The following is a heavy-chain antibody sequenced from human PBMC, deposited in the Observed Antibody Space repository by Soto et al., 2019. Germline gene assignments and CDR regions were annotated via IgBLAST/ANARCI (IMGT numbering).Heavy chain of an antibody. V-gene: IGHV3-30*18. D-gene: IGHD3-22*01. J-gene: IGHJ4*02. CDR3: AKDLKYYYDSSGYFVY. CDR1: GFTFSAYG. Sequence: GGSLRLSCAASGFTFSAYGMHWVRQAPGKGLEWVAFISYDGSNKYYADSVRGRFTISRDTSKNTLYLRVNSLRAEDTAVYYCAKDLKYYYDSSGYFVYSGPATLVTVS. CDR2: ISYDGSNK.